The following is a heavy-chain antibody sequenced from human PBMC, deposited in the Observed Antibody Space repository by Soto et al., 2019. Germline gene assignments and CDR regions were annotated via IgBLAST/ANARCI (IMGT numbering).Heavy chain of an antibody. V-gene: IGHV3-7*01. Sequence: EVQLVESGGGLVHLGGSRRLSCAASGFTFSSYWMTWVRQAPGKGLEWVANIKHDGSEKYYVYSVKGRFTISRDNARNSVFLDRKSLRAEDTAFYSCVRDRSGSYLEGFDSWGQGTLVTVSS. D-gene: IGHD1-26*01. J-gene: IGHJ4*02. CDR3: VRDRSGSYLEGFDS. CDR2: IKHDGSEK. CDR1: GFTFSSYW.